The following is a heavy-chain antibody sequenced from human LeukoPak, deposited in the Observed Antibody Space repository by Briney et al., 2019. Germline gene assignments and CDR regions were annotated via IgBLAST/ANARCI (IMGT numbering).Heavy chain of an antibody. J-gene: IGHJ4*01. CDR1: GASISSGDYS. CDR2: IYHSGST. Sequence: SQTLSLTCAVSGASISSGDYSWSWIRHPPGKGLEWIGYIYHSGSTTYNPSLKSRITISLDRSNNQFSLKLNSVTAADTAVYYFAGDFGSGSYRFDYWGQGILVTVSS. D-gene: IGHD3-10*01. CDR3: AGDFGSGSYRFDY. V-gene: IGHV4-30-2*01.